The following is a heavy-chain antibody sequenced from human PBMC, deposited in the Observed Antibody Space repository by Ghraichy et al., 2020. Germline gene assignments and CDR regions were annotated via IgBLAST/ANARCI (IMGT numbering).Heavy chain of an antibody. CDR2: INHSGST. Sequence: SETLSLTCAVYGGSFSGYYWSWIRQPPGKGLEWIGEINHSGSTNYNPSLKSRVTISVDTSKNQFSLKLSSVTAADTAVYYCASRIAARLYYFDYWGQGTLVTVSS. J-gene: IGHJ4*02. CDR3: ASRIAARLYYFDY. V-gene: IGHV4-34*01. CDR1: GGSFSGYY. D-gene: IGHD6-6*01.